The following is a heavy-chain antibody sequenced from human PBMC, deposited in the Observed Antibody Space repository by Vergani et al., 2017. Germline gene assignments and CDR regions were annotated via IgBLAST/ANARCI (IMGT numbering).Heavy chain of an antibody. V-gene: IGHV3-7*01. CDR1: GFTFSSYW. CDR3: ALDIVATTYAFDI. D-gene: IGHD5-12*01. Sequence: EVQLVESGGGLVQPGGSLRLSCAASGFTFSSYWMSWVRQAPGKGLEWVANIKQDGSEKYYVDSVKGRFTISRDNSKNTLYLQMNSLRAEDTAVYYCALDIVATTYAFDIWGQGTMVTVSS. CDR2: IKQDGSEK. J-gene: IGHJ3*02.